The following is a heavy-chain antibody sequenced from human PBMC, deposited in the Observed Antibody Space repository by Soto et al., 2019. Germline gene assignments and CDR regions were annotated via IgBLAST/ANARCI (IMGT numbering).Heavy chain of an antibody. V-gene: IGHV1-3*01. J-gene: IGHJ4*02. CDR2: RNAGNGNT. CDR1: GYTFTSYA. Sequence: AASVKVSCKASGYTFTSYAIHWVRQAPGQRLEWMGWRNAGNGNTKYSQKFQGRVIITRDTSAGTAYMELRSLRSEDTAGYYCATPIVAFYWGQETLFTVSS. D-gene: IGHD5-12*01. CDR3: ATPIVAFY.